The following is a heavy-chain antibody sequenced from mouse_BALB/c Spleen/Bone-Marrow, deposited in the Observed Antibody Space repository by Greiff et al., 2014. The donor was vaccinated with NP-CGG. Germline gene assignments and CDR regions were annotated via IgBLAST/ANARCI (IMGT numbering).Heavy chain of an antibody. J-gene: IGHJ2*01. V-gene: IGHV1-54*01. CDR1: GYAFTNYL. CDR2: INPGSGGA. CDR3: ARFGRYYFDY. Sequence: VQLQQSGAELVRPGTAVNVSCKASGYAFTNYLIEWVKQRPGQGLEWIGVINPGSGGANYNEKFKGKATLTAGKSSSTAYMQLSSLTSDDSAVYFCARFGRYYFDYWGQGTTLTVSS.